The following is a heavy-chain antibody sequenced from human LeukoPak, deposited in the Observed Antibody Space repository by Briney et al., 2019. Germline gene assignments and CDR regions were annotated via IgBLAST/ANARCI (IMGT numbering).Heavy chain of an antibody. V-gene: IGHV1-2*02. J-gene: IGHJ6*02. CDR2: INPNSGCT. Sequence: ASVKVSCKASGYTFTGYYMHWVRQAPGQGLEWMGWINPNSGCTNYAQKFKGRVTMTRDTSISTAYMELSRLRSDDTAVYYCARDRDLSYDFWSGYYRPPLSGGMDVWGQGTTVTVSS. D-gene: IGHD3-3*01. CDR1: GYTFTGYY. CDR3: ARDRDLSYDFWSGYYRPPLSGGMDV.